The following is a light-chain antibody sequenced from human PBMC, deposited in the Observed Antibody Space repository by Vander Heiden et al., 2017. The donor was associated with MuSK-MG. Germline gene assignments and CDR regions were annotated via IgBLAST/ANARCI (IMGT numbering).Light chain of an antibody. J-gene: IGKJ4*01. CDR2: AAS. CDR1: QSISSY. Sequence: DIQMTQSPSSLSASVGDRVTITCRASQSISSYLNWYQQKPGKAPKLLIYAASSLQSGVPSRFSGSGSGTDFTLTISRLLPEDFATYYCQQSDSTPLTFGGGTKVEIK. CDR3: QQSDSTPLT. V-gene: IGKV1-39*01.